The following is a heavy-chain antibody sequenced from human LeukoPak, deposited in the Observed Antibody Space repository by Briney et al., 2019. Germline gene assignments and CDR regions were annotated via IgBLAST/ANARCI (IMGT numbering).Heavy chain of an antibody. D-gene: IGHD5-12*01. CDR3: ARDKMDITPTTTYMDV. CDR2: IYTSGST. CDR1: GGSISSYY. J-gene: IGHJ6*03. V-gene: IGHV4-4*07. Sequence: ETLSLTCTVSGGSISSYYWSWIRQPAGKGLEWIGRIYTSGSTNYNPSLKSRVTISVDTSKNQFSLKLSSVTAADTAVYYCARDKMDITPTTTYMDVWGKGTTVTVSS.